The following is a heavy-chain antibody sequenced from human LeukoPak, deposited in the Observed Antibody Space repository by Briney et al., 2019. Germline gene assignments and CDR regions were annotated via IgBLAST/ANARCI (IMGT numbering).Heavy chain of an antibody. Sequence: ASVKVSCKASGYTFTSYDINWVRQATGQGLEWMGWMNPNSGNTGYAQKFQGRVTMTRNTSISTAYMEPSSLRSEDTAVYYCARGVDSSGWYYYFDYWGQGTLVTVSS. CDR1: GYTFTSYD. V-gene: IGHV1-8*01. D-gene: IGHD6-19*01. CDR3: ARGVDSSGWYYYFDY. J-gene: IGHJ4*02. CDR2: MNPNSGNT.